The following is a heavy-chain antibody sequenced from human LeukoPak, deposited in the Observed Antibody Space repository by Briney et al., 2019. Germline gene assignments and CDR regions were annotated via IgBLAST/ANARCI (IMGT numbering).Heavy chain of an antibody. V-gene: IGHV4-59*01. CDR1: GGSISSYY. CDR2: IYYSGST. Sequence: SETLSLTCTVSGGSISSYYWSWIRQPPGKGLEWIGYIYYSGSTNYNPSLKSRVTISVDTSKNQFSLKLSSVTAADTAVYYCARDGRGYSSSWLDRCAFDIWGQGTMVTVSS. J-gene: IGHJ3*02. D-gene: IGHD6-13*01. CDR3: ARDGRGYSSSWLDRCAFDI.